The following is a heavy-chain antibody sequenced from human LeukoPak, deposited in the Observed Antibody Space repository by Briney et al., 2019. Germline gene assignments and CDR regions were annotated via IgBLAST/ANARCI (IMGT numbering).Heavy chain of an antibody. J-gene: IGHJ6*04. CDR2: ISYDGSNK. D-gene: IGHD3-16*02. Sequence: GGSLRLSCAASGFTFSSYGMHWVRQAPGKGLEWVAVISYDGSNKYYADSVKGRFTISRDNSKNTLYLQMNSLRAEDTAVYYCAKGMGSYPYYYGMDVWGKGTTVTVSS. V-gene: IGHV3-30*18. CDR3: AKGMGSYPYYYGMDV. CDR1: GFTFSSYG.